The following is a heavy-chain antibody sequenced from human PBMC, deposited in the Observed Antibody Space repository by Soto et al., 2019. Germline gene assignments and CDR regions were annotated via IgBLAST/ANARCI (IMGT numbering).Heavy chain of an antibody. CDR3: AREKCSSNNCYLVGYYGMDV. D-gene: IGHD2-2*01. CDR2: IKEDGSEK. J-gene: IGHJ6*02. V-gene: IGHV3-7*01. CDR1: GFTFSSYC. Sequence: GGSLRLSCEVSGFTFSSYCMTWVRQAPGKWLEWVATIKEDGSEKYYVDSVKGRFTISRDNAKNSLYLQMNSLRGEDSAVYFCAREKCSSNNCYLVGYYGMDVWGQGXTVTVSS.